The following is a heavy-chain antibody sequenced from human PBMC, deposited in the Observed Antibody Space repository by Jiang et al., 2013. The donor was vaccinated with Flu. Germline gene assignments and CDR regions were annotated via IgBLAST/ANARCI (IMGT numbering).Heavy chain of an antibody. V-gene: IGHV4-59*01. CDR1: GGSISSDY. CDR3: AREGASGYFNPRWFDP. Sequence: GPGLVKPSETLSLTCTVSGGSISSDYWSWIRQSPGKGLEWIGYVYYTGATKYNPSLESRVLISGDSSKNQFSLKLTSVTAADTAVYYCAREGASGYFNPRWFDPWGQGILVTVSS. J-gene: IGHJ5*02. CDR2: VYYTGAT. D-gene: IGHD3-22*01.